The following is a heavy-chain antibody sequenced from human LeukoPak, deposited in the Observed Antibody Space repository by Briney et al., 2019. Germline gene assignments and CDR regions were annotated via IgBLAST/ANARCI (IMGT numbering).Heavy chain of an antibody. Sequence: PSQTLSLTCAVSGGSISSGGYSWSWIRQPPGKGLEWIGYIYHSGSTYYNPSLKSRVTISVDTSKNQFSLKLSSVTAADTAVYYCARDVYSSSPNYYYYYGMDVWGQGTTVTVSS. CDR1: GGSISSGGYS. CDR2: IYHSGST. D-gene: IGHD6-6*01. J-gene: IGHJ6*02. CDR3: ARDVYSSSPNYYYYYGMDV. V-gene: IGHV4-30-2*01.